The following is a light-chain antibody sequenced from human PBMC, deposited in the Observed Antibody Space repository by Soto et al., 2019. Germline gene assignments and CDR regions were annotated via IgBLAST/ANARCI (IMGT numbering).Light chain of an antibody. CDR2: GNS. J-gene: IGLJ1*01. CDR3: QSYDSSLSGSKV. CDR1: SSNIGAGYD. Sequence: QSVLTQPPSVSGAPGQGVTISCTGGSSNIGAGYDVHWYQQLPGTAPKLLIYGNSNRPSGVPDRFSGSKSGTSASLAITGLQAEDEADYYCQSYDSSLSGSKVFGTGTKLTVL. V-gene: IGLV1-40*01.